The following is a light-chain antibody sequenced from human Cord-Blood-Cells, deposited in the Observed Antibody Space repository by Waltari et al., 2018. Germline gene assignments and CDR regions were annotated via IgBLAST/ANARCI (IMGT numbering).Light chain of an antibody. CDR3: QQYYSTPWT. CDR1: QGVSNS. V-gene: IGKV1-NL1*01. CDR2: AAS. Sequence: DIQMTQSPSSLSASVGDRVTITCRASQGVSNSLAWYRQKPGKAPKLLLYAASRLESGVPSRFSGSGSGTDYTLTISSLQPEDFATYYCQQYYSTPWTFGQGTKVEIK. J-gene: IGKJ1*01.